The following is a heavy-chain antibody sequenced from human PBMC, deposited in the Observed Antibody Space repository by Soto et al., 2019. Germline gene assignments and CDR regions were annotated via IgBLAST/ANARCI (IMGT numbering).Heavy chain of an antibody. V-gene: IGHV1-18*04. CDR2: ISAYNGNT. CDR3: ARSDGDYWVGFYEYFQH. D-gene: IGHD4-17*01. CDR1: GYTFTSYG. J-gene: IGHJ1*01. Sequence: QVQLVQSGAEVKKPGASVKVSCKASGYTFTSYGISWVRQAPGQGLEWMGWISAYNGNTNYAQKLQGRVTMTTDTSSSTAYMELRSLRSDDTAVYYCARSDGDYWVGFYEYFQHWGQGTLVTVSS.